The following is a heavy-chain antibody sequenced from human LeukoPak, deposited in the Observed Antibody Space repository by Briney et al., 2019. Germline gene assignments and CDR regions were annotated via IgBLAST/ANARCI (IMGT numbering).Heavy chain of an antibody. CDR2: MSGRGTTI. J-gene: IGHJ4*02. CDR1: GLTFSNYA. Sequence: GGSLRLSCAASGLTFSNYAMNWVRQAPGKGLEWVSYMSGRGTTIKYADSVKGRFTISRDNAKNSLYLQMNSLRAEDTAAYYCARDGDSGWYTHWGQGTLVTVSS. V-gene: IGHV3-48*03. D-gene: IGHD6-19*01. CDR3: ARDGDSGWYTH.